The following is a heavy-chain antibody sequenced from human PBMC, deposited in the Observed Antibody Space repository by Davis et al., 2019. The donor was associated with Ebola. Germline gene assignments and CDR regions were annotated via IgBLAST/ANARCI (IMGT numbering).Heavy chain of an antibody. Sequence: SGPTLVKPTQTLTLTCTFSGFSLSTSGVGVGWIRQPPGKALEWLAHIFSNDEKSYSTSLKSRLTISKDTSKSQVVLTMTNMDPVDTATYYCARISTYYDFWSGLGGMDVWGQGTTVTVSS. J-gene: IGHJ6*02. CDR2: IFSNDEK. V-gene: IGHV2-26*01. CDR3: ARISTYYDFWSGLGGMDV. CDR1: GFSLSTSGVG. D-gene: IGHD3-3*01.